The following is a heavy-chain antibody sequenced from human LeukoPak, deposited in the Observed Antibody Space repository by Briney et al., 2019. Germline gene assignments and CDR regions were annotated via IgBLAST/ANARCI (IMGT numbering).Heavy chain of an antibody. CDR1: GFTFSSYS. D-gene: IGHD3-16*01. CDR3: ARDKLQGRVPTFWY. Sequence: GGSLRLSCAASGFTFSSYSMSWVRQAPGKGLEWVSYISSSSSTIYYADSVKGRFTISRDNAKNSLYLQMNSLRAEDTAVYYCARDKLQGRVPTFWYWGQGTLVTVSS. V-gene: IGHV3-48*01. J-gene: IGHJ4*02. CDR2: ISSSSSTI.